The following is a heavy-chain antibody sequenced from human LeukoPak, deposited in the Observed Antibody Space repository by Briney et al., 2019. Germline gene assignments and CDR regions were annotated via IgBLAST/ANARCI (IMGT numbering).Heavy chain of an antibody. CDR3: ARAAYGSGVLDALDI. V-gene: IGHV3-21*01. D-gene: IGHD3-10*01. CDR1: GFSFSYYT. J-gene: IGHJ3*02. CDR2: ITSSSGYM. Sequence: GGSLRLSCAASGFSFSYYTMKWVRQTPGGVLGWDSLITSSSGYMFYADSVKGRFTISRDNAKNSLYLQMDSLRADDTAVYYCARAAYGSGVLDALDIWGRGTMVAVSS.